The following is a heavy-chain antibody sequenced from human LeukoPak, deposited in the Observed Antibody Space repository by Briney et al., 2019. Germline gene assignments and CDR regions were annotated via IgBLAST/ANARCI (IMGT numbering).Heavy chain of an antibody. D-gene: IGHD3-10*01. CDR2: INHSGST. CDR3: ARGRSLWFGELCYFDY. CDR1: GGSFSGYY. V-gene: IGHV4-34*01. J-gene: IGHJ4*02. Sequence: SDTLSLTCAVYGGSFSGYYWSWIRQPPGKGLECIGEINHSGSTNYNPSLKSRVTISVDTSKNQFSLKLSSVTAADTAVYYCARGRSLWFGELCYFDYWGQGTLVTVSS.